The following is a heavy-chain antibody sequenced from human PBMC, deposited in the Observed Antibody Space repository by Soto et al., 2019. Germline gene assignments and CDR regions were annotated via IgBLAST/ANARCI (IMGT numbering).Heavy chain of an antibody. CDR2: IIPIFGTA. D-gene: IGHD6-13*01. Sequence: ASVKVSCKASGYTFTGYYMHWVRQAPGQGLEWMGGIIPIFGTANYAQKFQGRVTITADESTSTAYMELSSLRSEDTAVYYCARSGFPGIAAYWGQGTLVTVSS. J-gene: IGHJ4*02. CDR1: GYTFTGYY. V-gene: IGHV1-69*13. CDR3: ARSGFPGIAAY.